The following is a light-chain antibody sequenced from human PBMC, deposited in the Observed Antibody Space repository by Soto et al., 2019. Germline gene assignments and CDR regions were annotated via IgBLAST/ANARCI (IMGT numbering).Light chain of an antibody. Sequence: EIVWTHSPCTVSLXXGERATLSCRASQSVSRSDLAWYQHKPGQSPRLLIYGTSSRATGIPDRFSGSGSGTEFTLTISRLEPEDFAVYYCQQYGSSGTFGQGTKVDIK. V-gene: IGKV3-20*01. J-gene: IGKJ1*01. CDR2: GTS. CDR1: QSVSRSD. CDR3: QQYGSSGT.